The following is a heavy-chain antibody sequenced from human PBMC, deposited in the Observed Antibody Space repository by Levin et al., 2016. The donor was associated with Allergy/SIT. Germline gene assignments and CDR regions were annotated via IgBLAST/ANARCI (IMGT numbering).Heavy chain of an antibody. D-gene: IGHD1-26*01. V-gene: IGHV3-7*01. CDR2: IKQDGSEK. Sequence: GESLKISCAASGFTFSSYWMSWVRQAPGKGLEWVANIKQDGSEKYYVDSVKGRFTISRDNAKNSLYLQMNSLRAEDTAVYYCARASGSYFPNWFDPWGQGTLVTVSS. CDR3: ARASGSYFPNWFDP. J-gene: IGHJ5*02. CDR1: GFTFSSYW.